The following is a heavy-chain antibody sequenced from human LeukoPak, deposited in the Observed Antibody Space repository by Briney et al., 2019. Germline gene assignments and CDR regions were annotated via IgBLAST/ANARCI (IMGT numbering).Heavy chain of an antibody. CDR1: SGSFSGYY. D-gene: IGHD1-1*01. J-gene: IGHJ5*02. CDR3: ARPVPSRLGWFDP. CDR2: IYYSGST. Sequence: SETLSLTCAVYSGSFSGYYWNWIRQPPGKGLEWIGNIYYSGSTYYSPSLKSRVTISVDTSKNQFSLKLSSVTAADTAVYYCARPVPSRLGWFDPWGQGTLVTVSS. V-gene: IGHV4-34*01.